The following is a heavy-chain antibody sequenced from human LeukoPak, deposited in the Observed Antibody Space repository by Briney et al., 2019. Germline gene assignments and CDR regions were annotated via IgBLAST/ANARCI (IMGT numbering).Heavy chain of an antibody. V-gene: IGHV3-30*18. CDR3: AKAHPGFDY. Sequence: GRSLRLSCAASGFTFSSYGMHWVRQAPGKGLEWVAVISYDGSSKYYVDSVKGRFTISRDNAKDSLFLQMNSLRAEDTAVYYCAKAHPGFDYWGQGALVTVSS. CDR1: GFTFSSYG. J-gene: IGHJ4*02. CDR2: ISYDGSSK.